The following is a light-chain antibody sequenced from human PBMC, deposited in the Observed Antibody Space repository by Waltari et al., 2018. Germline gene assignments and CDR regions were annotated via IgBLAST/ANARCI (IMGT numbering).Light chain of an antibody. J-gene: IGLJ3*02. CDR2: GST. CDR1: GSNIGPGYD. Sequence: QSVLTQPPSVSGAPGQRVTISCTGSGSNIGPGYDVPWYQQLPRAAPKLLIYGSTSRPLGVPARFFGSTSGTSASLAIIGLQAEDEADYYCQSYDTSLSVVFGGGTKLTVL. CDR3: QSYDTSLSVV. V-gene: IGLV1-40*01.